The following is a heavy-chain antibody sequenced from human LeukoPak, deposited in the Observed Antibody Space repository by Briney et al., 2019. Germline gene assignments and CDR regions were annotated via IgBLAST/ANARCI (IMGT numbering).Heavy chain of an antibody. D-gene: IGHD5-24*01. CDR3: ARDLRLRRDGWFDP. V-gene: IGHV4-34*01. CDR1: GGSFSGYY. Sequence: SETLSLTCAVYGGSFSGYYWSWIRQPPGKGLEWIGEINHSGSTNYNPSLKSRVTISVDTSKNQFSLKLSSVTAADTAVYYCARDLRLRRDGWFDPWGQGTLVTVSS. J-gene: IGHJ5*02. CDR2: INHSGST.